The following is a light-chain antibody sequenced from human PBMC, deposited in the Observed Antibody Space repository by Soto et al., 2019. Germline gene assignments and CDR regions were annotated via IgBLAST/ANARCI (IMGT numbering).Light chain of an antibody. J-gene: IGKJ1*01. CDR1: QSISSY. CDR2: AAS. Sequence: DIQMTQSPSSLSASVGDRVTITCRASQSISSYLNWYQQKPGKAPKLLIHAASSLQSGVPSRFSGSGSGTHFTLTISSLQPEDFATYYCQQSYSTPPWTFGQGTKVVIK. CDR3: QQSYSTPPWT. V-gene: IGKV1-39*01.